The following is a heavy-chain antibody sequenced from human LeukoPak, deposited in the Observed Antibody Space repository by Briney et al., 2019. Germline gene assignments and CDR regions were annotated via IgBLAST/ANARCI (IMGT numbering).Heavy chain of an antibody. V-gene: IGHV4-59*01. J-gene: IGHJ4*02. CDR1: GGSISSYY. D-gene: IGHD3-10*01. Sequence: SETLSLTCTVSGGSISSYYWSWIRQPPGKGLEWIGYIYYSGSTNYNPSLKSQVTISVDTSKNQFSLKLSSVTAADTAVYYCARSLPFGGKFDYWGQGTLVTVSS. CDR2: IYYSGST. CDR3: ARSLPFGGKFDY.